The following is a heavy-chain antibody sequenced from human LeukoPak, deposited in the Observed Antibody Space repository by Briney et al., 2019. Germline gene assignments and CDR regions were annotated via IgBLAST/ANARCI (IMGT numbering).Heavy chain of an antibody. J-gene: IGHJ4*02. Sequence: ASVKVSCKVSGYTLTELSMHWVRQAPGKGLEWMGGFDPEDGETIYAQKFQGRVTMTEDTSTDTAYMELSSLRSEDTAVYYCATGGGFAYCSSTSCPSATFDYWGQGTLVTVSS. CDR1: GYTLTELS. CDR3: ATGGGFAYCSSTSCPSATFDY. D-gene: IGHD2-2*01. V-gene: IGHV1-24*01. CDR2: FDPEDGET.